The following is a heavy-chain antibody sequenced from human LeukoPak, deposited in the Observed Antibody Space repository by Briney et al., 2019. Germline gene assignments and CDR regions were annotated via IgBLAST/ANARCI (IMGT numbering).Heavy chain of an antibody. CDR1: GFTFYNYG. V-gene: IGHV3-33*01. CDR2: IWYDGSDK. D-gene: IGHD4-23*01. CDR3: AREDGGNSDHFDY. Sequence: GRSLRLSCAASGFTFYNYGMHWVRQAPGKGLEWVAIIWYDGSDKYYADSVKGRFTISRDNAKNTLYLQMNSLRAEDTAVYYCAREDGGNSDHFDYWGQGTLVTVSS. J-gene: IGHJ4*02.